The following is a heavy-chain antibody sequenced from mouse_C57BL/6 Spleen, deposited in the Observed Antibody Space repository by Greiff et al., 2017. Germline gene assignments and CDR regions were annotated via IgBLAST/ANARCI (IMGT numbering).Heavy chain of an antibody. D-gene: IGHD2-4*01. V-gene: IGHV1-55*01. J-gene: IGHJ3*01. CDR2: IYPGSGST. CDR3: AREVYYDYDNWERFAY. CDR1: GYTFTSYW. Sequence: QVQLQQPGAELVKPGASVKMSCKASGYTFTSYWITWVKQRPGQGLEWIGDIYPGSGSTNYNEKFKSKATLTVDTSSSTAYMQLSSLTSEDSAVYYCAREVYYDYDNWERFAYWGQGTLVTVSA.